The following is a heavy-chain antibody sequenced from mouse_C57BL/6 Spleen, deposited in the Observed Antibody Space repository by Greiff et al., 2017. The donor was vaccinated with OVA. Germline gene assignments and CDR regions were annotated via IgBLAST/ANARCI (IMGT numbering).Heavy chain of an antibody. D-gene: IGHD1-1*01. Sequence: QVQLQQSGAELVKPGASVKLSCKASGYAFSSYWMNWVKQRPGKGLEWIGQIYPGDGDTYYNGKFKGKATLTADKSSSTAYMQLSRLTSEDSAVYFCARVCGSSSYWYFGVWGTGTTVTVSS. CDR2: IYPGDGDT. CDR3: ARVCGSSSYWYFGV. V-gene: IGHV1-80*01. CDR1: GYAFSSYW. J-gene: IGHJ1*03.